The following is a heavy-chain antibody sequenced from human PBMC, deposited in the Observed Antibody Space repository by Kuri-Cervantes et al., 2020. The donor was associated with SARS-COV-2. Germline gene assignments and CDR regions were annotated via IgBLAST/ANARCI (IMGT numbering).Heavy chain of an antibody. Sequence: GGSLRLSCAASGFTFSSYATHWVRQAPGKGLEWVAVISYDGSNKYYADSVKGRFTISRDNSKNTLYLQMNSLRAEDTAVYYCARGVTYYDILTGYSDHNAFDIWGQGTMVTVSS. CDR3: ARGVTYYDILTGYSDHNAFDI. J-gene: IGHJ3*02. CDR2: ISYDGSNK. V-gene: IGHV3-30-3*01. D-gene: IGHD3-9*01. CDR1: GFTFSSYA.